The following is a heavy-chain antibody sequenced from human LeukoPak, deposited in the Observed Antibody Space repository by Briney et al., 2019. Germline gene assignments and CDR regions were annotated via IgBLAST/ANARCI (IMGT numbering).Heavy chain of an antibody. V-gene: IGHV3-30*04. CDR2: IGYDGVQQ. CDR1: GFTSSSYP. J-gene: IGHJ4*02. D-gene: IGHD3-10*01. Sequence: PGGSLRLSCTVSGFTSSSYPFHWVRQAPGKGLEWVAVIGYDGVQQFYTDSVKGRFTISRDDSKSTLYLQMDSLRVEDTAVYYCARDFIRGAPDYFDLWGQGTLVIVS. CDR3: ARDFIRGAPDYFDL.